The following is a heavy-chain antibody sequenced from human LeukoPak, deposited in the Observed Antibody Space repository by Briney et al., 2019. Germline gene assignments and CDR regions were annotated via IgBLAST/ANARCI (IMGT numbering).Heavy chain of an antibody. V-gene: IGHV1-8*01. CDR3: ARGHWSGYTYNWFDP. J-gene: IGHJ5*02. CDR2: MNPNSGNT. D-gene: IGHD3-3*01. CDR1: GYTFTSYD. Sequence: ASVKVSCKTSGYTFTSYDINWVRQTTGQGLEWMGWMNPNSGNTGYAQKFRGRVTMTRTTSMSTAYMELNSLRSEDTAVYYCARGHWSGYTYNWFDPWGQGTLVTVSS.